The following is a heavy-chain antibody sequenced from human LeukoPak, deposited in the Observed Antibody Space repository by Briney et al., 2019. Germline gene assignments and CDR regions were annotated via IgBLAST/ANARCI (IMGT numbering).Heavy chain of an antibody. CDR1: GASINSGDFF. D-gene: IGHD3-3*01. CDR3: ARVGLDLRSSSVFDH. Sequence: SQTLSLTCTVSGASINSGDFFWSWIRQAPGQGLEWIGNIYYSGSTSSNPSLRSRTTLSVDTSKNEFSLRLRSVTAADTAVYYCARVGLDLRSSSVFDHWGQGTLVTVSS. CDR2: IYYSGST. J-gene: IGHJ4*02. V-gene: IGHV4-30-4*08.